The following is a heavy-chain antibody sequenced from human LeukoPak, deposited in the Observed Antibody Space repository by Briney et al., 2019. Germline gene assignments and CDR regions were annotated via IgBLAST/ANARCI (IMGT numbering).Heavy chain of an antibody. CDR1: GGTFSSYA. Sequence: GSSVKVSCKACGGTFSSYAISWVRQAPGQGLEWMGGIIPIFGTANYAQKFQGRVTITADESTSTAYMELSSLRSEDTAVYYCARDSVDIVVVPAAIRGAFDIWGQGTMVTVSS. CDR3: ARDSVDIVVVPAAIRGAFDI. CDR2: IIPIFGTA. D-gene: IGHD2-2*02. J-gene: IGHJ3*02. V-gene: IGHV1-69*01.